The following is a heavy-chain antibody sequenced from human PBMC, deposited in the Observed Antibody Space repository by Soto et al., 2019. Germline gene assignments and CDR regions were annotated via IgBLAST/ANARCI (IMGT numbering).Heavy chain of an antibody. CDR2: IRSKAYGGTT. Sequence: GGSLRLSCTASGFTFGDYAMSWFRQAPGEGLEWVGFIRSKAYGGTTEYAASVKGGFTISRDDSKSIAYLQMNSLKTEDTAVYYCTRDTSPYSNLDAFDIWGQGTMVTVSS. D-gene: IGHD4-4*01. CDR1: GFTFGDYA. J-gene: IGHJ3*02. CDR3: TRDTSPYSNLDAFDI. V-gene: IGHV3-49*03.